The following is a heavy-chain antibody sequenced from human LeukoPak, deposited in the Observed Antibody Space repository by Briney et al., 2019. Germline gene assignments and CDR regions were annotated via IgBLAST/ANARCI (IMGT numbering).Heavy chain of an antibody. CDR2: ISYTGENT. CDR3: AKDPVLGGYGGSYHNWFDP. V-gene: IGHV3-23*01. Sequence: GGTLRLSCAASGITFRSYGMSWVRQAPGKGLEWVSGISYTGENTYYADSVKGRFTISRDNSKNTLYLQVNSLRAEDTAVYYCAKDPVLGGYGGSYHNWFDPWGQGTLVTVSS. J-gene: IGHJ5*02. CDR1: GITFRSYG. D-gene: IGHD1-26*01.